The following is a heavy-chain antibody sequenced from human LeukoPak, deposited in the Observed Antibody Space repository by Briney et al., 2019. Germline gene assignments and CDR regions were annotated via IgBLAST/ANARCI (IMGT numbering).Heavy chain of an antibody. D-gene: IGHD6-25*01. Sequence: GGSLRLSCAASGFTYSTYTMYWVRHPPGKRLEWVSIIGNNGGGIHYADSVRGRFTISKDSSKTILYLQMNSLRAEDAAVYFCAKGSAAGRPYYFDYWGQGTLVTVSS. CDR3: AKGSAAGRPYYFDY. V-gene: IGHV3-23*01. CDR1: GFTYSTYT. CDR2: IGNNGGGI. J-gene: IGHJ4*02.